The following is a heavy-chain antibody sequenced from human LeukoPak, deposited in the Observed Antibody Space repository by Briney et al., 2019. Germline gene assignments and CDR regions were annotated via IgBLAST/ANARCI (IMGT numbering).Heavy chain of an antibody. D-gene: IGHD3-22*01. J-gene: IGHJ3*02. CDR2: INPSGGST. V-gene: IGHV1-46*01. CDR1: GYTFTSYY. CDR3: ARRGSGYYDSREAFVN. Sequence: ASVKVSCKASGYTFTSYYMHWVRQAPGQGLEWMGIINPSGGSTSYAQKFQGRVTMTRDTSISTAYMELNSLISGDTAVYYCARRGSGYYDSREAFVNWGQGTMVSVSS.